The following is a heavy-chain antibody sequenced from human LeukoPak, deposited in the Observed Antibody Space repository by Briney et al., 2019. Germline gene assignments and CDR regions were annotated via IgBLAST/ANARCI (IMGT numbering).Heavy chain of an antibody. CDR2: IYSGGST. J-gene: IGHJ4*02. V-gene: IGHV3-53*01. Sequence: GGSLRLSCAASGFTVSSNYMSWVRQAPGKGLEWVSVIYSGGSTYYADSVKGRFTISRDNSKNTLYLQMNSLRAEDTAVYYCARDKGSIVGAKYYDYWGQGTLVTVSS. CDR1: GFTVSSNY. CDR3: ARDKGSIVGAKYYDY. D-gene: IGHD1-26*01.